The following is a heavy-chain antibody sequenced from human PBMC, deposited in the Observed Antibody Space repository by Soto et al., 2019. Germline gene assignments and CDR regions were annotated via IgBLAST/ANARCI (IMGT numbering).Heavy chain of an antibody. D-gene: IGHD6-19*01. V-gene: IGHV3-23*01. J-gene: IGHJ4*02. CDR3: AKGGGAVAENGY. Sequence: EVQLLESGGGLVQPGGSLRLSCAASGFTFSSYAMTWVRQAPGKGLEWVSSISRGGDSTYYADSVKGRFTISRDNSKNTLYLQMNSLTADDTALYYCAKGGGAVAENGYWGQGTLVTVSS. CDR1: GFTFSSYA. CDR2: ISRGGDST.